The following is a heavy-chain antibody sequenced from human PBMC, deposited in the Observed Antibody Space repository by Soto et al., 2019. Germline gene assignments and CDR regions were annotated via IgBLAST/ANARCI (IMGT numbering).Heavy chain of an antibody. J-gene: IGHJ6*02. CDR2: ISSSRDI. Sequence: PRSFVRGSCVDLGCRLSTNTINWVRQAPGKGLEWVASISSSRDIFYADSVKDRFTISRDNANSSVDLQMNSLRVGDTAIYYCAIGSWGGDGIDVWGQGTTVTVSS. CDR3: AIGSWGGDGIDV. D-gene: IGHD3-16*01. CDR1: GCRLSTNT. V-gene: IGHV3-21*01.